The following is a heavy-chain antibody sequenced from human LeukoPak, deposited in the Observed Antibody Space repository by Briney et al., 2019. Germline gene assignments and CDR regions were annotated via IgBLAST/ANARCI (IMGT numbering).Heavy chain of an antibody. V-gene: IGHV3-21*01. D-gene: IGHD2-15*01. CDR3: ARERGREDCSGGSCPLDAFGI. J-gene: IGHJ3*02. Sequence: GGSLRLSCAASGFTFSSYSMNWVRQAPGKGLEWVSSISSSSSYIYYADSVKGRFTISRDNAKNSLYLQMNSLRAEDTAVYYCARERGREDCSGGSCPLDAFGIWGQGTMVTVSS. CDR2: ISSSSSYI. CDR1: GFTFSSYS.